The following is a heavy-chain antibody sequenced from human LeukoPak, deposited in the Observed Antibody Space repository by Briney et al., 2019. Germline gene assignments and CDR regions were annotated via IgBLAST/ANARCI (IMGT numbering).Heavy chain of an antibody. CDR2: IWYDGSNK. V-gene: IGHV3-33*06. D-gene: IGHD3-22*01. Sequence: PGRSLRLSCAASGFTFSSYGMHWVRQALGKGLEWVAVIWYDGSNKYYADSVKGRFTISRDNSKNTLYLQMNSLRAEDTAVYYCAKDPRRPHYYYDSSGYPNYFDYWGQGTLVTVSS. CDR3: AKDPRRPHYYYDSSGYPNYFDY. J-gene: IGHJ4*02. CDR1: GFTFSSYG.